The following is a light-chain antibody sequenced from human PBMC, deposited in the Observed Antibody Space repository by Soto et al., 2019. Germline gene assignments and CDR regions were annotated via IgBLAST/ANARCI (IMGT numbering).Light chain of an antibody. CDR3: HQRYNWPRVT. J-gene: IGKJ5*01. V-gene: IGKV3-15*01. CDR2: GAS. Sequence: EIVMTQSPATLSVSPGERSTLSCRASQSVSSTLAWYQQKPGQAPRLLIYGASARATDIPARFSGSGSGTEFTLTISSLQSEDFAVYFCHQRYNWPRVTFGQGTRLEIK. CDR1: QSVSST.